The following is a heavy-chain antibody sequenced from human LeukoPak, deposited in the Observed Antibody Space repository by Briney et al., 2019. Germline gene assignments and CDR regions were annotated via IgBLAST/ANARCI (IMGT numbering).Heavy chain of an antibody. V-gene: IGHV4-39*07. Sequence: SETLSLTCTVSGGSISSSSYYWGWIRQPPGKGLEWIGSIYYSGSTYYNPSLKSRVTISVDTSKNQFSLKLSSVTAADTAVYYCARDVDIVATGDYWGQGTLVTVSS. J-gene: IGHJ4*02. CDR2: IYYSGST. D-gene: IGHD5-12*01. CDR1: GGSISSSSYY. CDR3: ARDVDIVATGDY.